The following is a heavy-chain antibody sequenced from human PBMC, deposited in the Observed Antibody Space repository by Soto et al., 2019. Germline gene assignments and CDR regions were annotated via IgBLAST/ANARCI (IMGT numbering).Heavy chain of an antibody. Sequence: QVQLQESGPGLVKPSQTLSLTCTVSGGSISSGGYYWSWIRQHPGKGLEWIGYIYYSGSTYYNPSLKSRVTISVDTSKNQFSLKLSSVTAADTAVYYCARDRVPYYYGSGSNYYYYGMDVWGQGTTVTVSS. CDR2: IYYSGST. J-gene: IGHJ6*02. CDR3: ARDRVPYYYGSGSNYYYYGMDV. D-gene: IGHD3-10*01. V-gene: IGHV4-31*03. CDR1: GGSISSGGYY.